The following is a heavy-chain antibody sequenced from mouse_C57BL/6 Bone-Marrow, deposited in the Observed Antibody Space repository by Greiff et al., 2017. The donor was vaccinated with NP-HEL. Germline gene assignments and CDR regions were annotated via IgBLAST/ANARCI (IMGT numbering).Heavy chain of an antibody. CDR3: AREGRSSGYRASFAY. V-gene: IGHV1-31*01. Sequence: VHVKQSGPELVKPGASVKISCKASGYSFTGYYMHWVKQSHGNILDWIGYIYPYNGVSSYNQKFKGKATLTVDKSSSTAYMELRSLTSEDSAVYYCAREGRSSGYRASFAYWGQGTLVTVSA. J-gene: IGHJ3*01. D-gene: IGHD3-2*02. CDR1: GYSFTGYY. CDR2: IYPYNGVS.